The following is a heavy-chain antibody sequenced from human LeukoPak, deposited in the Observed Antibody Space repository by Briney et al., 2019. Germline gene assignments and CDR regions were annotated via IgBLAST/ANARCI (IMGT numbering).Heavy chain of an antibody. CDR3: ARVLVVSSDAFDI. CDR2: ISTYTGNT. V-gene: IGHV1-18*01. CDR1: GYTFTSYA. Sequence: ASVKVSCKTSGYTFTSYAISWVRQAPGQGLECMGWISTYTGNTDYAQKLQGRVTMTTDTSTSTAYMELRSLSSDDTAVYYCARVLVVSSDAFDIWGQGTMVTVSS. D-gene: IGHD3-22*01. J-gene: IGHJ3*02.